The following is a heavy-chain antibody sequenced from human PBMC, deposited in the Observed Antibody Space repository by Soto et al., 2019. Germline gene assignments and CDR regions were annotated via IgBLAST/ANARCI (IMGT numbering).Heavy chain of an antibody. D-gene: IGHD1-7*01. Sequence: GRSLRMSCATTGLTFSNYAFHWVRRAPGKGLEWVAVISFDGSTTFYADSVKGRFTISRVNSKNTIYLQMNILRPEDTAVYYCTYEVELLYWGQGT. CDR2: ISFDGSTT. CDR3: TYEVELLY. J-gene: IGHJ4*02. V-gene: IGHV3-30-3*01. CDR1: GLTFSNYA.